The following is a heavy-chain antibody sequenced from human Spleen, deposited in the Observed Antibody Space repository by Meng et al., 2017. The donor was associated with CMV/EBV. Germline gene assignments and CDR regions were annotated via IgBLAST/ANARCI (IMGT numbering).Heavy chain of an antibody. CDR2: IHPSGSA. V-gene: IGHV4-34*01. Sequence: QVQLQERGAKFLEPSETLSLTCAVHDGFFSGFYLTWVRLPPNKGLEWIGEIHPSGSANYNPSLQSRVTLSLDTSKDQFSLKVISVTAADTAMYFCARGDDTAKTGRTWGQGILVTVSS. CDR3: ARGDDTAKTGRT. CDR1: DGFFSGFY. D-gene: IGHD5-18*01. J-gene: IGHJ5*02.